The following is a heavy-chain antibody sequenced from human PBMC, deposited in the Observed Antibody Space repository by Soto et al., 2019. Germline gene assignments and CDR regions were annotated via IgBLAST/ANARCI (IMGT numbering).Heavy chain of an antibody. CDR3: ARIFSAGSKNYDSSGYCDY. CDR1: GFSLSNARMG. V-gene: IGHV2-26*01. J-gene: IGHJ4*02. CDR2: IFSNDEK. D-gene: IGHD3-22*01. Sequence: GSGPTLVNPTETLTLTCTVSGFSLSNARMGVSWIRQPPGKALEWLAHIFSNDEKSYSTSLKSRLTISKDTSKSQVVLTMTNMDPVDTATYYCARIFSAGSKNYDSSGYCDYWGQGTLVTVSS.